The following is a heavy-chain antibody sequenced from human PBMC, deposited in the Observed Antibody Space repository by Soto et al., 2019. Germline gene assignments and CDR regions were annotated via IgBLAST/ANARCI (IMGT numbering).Heavy chain of an antibody. Sequence: GGSLRLSCAASGFTFSSYAMSWVRQAPGKGLEWVSAISGSGGSTYYADSVKGRFTISRDNSKNTLYLQMNSLRAEDTAVYYCAKSPPNHFGVVITGYYFDYWGQGTLVTVSS. D-gene: IGHD3-3*01. J-gene: IGHJ4*02. CDR3: AKSPPNHFGVVITGYYFDY. CDR1: GFTFSSYA. V-gene: IGHV3-23*01. CDR2: ISGSGGST.